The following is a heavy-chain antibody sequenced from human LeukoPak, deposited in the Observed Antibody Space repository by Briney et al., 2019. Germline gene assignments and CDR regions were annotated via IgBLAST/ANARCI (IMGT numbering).Heavy chain of an antibody. V-gene: IGHV3-53*01. Sequence: GGSLRLSCAASGVIVSRIFMSWVRQAPGKGLQWVAIMYAGGTTDYSDPVRGRFHISRDSSNNTLSLQINSLRAEDTAVYYCARSSGSGWPLDRWGQGALVTASS. CDR1: GVIVSRIF. CDR3: ARSSGSGWPLDR. CDR2: MYAGGTT. D-gene: IGHD6-19*01. J-gene: IGHJ5*02.